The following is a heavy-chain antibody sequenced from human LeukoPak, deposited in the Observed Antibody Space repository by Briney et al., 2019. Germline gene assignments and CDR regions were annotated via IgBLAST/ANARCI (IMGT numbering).Heavy chain of an antibody. CDR1: GYTFTSYD. J-gene: IGHJ4*02. CDR2: MNPNSGNT. CDR3: ARGSGNAMGNY. V-gene: IGHV1-8*01. Sequence: ASVKVSCKASGYTFTSYDINWVRQATGQGLEWMGWMNPNSGNTGYAQKFQGRVTMTRDTSISTAYMELSRLRSDDTAVYYCARGSGNAMGNYWGQGTLVTVSS. D-gene: IGHD5-12*01.